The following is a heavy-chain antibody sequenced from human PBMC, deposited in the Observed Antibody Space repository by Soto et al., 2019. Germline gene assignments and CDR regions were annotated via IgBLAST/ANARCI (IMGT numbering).Heavy chain of an antibody. J-gene: IGHJ4*02. CDR1: GYSFTNYW. V-gene: IGHV5-51*01. Sequence: GESLKISCKASGYSFTNYWIGWVRQVPGEGLEWMGAIQPVDSETRYSPSFQGQVTISAAKSITTAYLQWSSLKASDTAIYYCARSHSNGYCGDSWGQGTLVTVSS. CDR2: IQPVDSET. CDR3: ARSHSNGYCGDS. D-gene: IGHD3-22*01.